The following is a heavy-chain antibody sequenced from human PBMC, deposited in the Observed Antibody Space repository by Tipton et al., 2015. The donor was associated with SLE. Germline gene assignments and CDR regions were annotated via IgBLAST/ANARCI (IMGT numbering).Heavy chain of an antibody. J-gene: IGHJ4*02. CDR3: ARGHYYDSSGYRY. CDR1: GGSVSSGSYY. D-gene: IGHD3-22*01. V-gene: IGHV4-61*01. Sequence: TLSLTCTVSGGSVSSGSYYWSWIRQPPGKGLEWIGHIYTSGSTNYNPSLKSRVTISVDTSKNQFSLKLSSVTAADTAVYYCARGHYYDSSGYRYWGQGTLVTVSS. CDR2: IYTSGST.